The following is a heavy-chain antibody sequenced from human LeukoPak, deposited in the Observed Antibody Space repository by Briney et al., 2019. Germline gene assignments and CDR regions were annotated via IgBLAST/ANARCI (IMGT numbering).Heavy chain of an antibody. J-gene: IGHJ4*02. CDR1: GFTVSSNY. CDR3: AKDLIAVDFFDY. Sequence: GGSLRLSCAASGFTVSSNYMSWVRQAPGKGLEWVSAISGSGGSTYYADSVKGRSTISRDNAKSTLYLQLNSLRAEDTAVYYCAKDLIAVDFFDYWGQGTLVTVSS. D-gene: IGHD6-19*01. V-gene: IGHV3-23*01. CDR2: ISGSGGST.